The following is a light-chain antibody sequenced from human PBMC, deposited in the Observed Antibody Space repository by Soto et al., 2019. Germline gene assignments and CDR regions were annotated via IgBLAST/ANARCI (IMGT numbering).Light chain of an antibody. Sequence: DVQMTQSPSSLSASVGDRVTITCRASQGINNYLAWFQQKPGKAPTSLIYAASSLQSGVPSKFSGSGSGTDFTLTISSLQPEDVETYYCQQYDSYPRTFGQGTRVEIK. CDR3: QQYDSYPRT. V-gene: IGKV1-16*02. CDR1: QGINNY. CDR2: AAS. J-gene: IGKJ1*01.